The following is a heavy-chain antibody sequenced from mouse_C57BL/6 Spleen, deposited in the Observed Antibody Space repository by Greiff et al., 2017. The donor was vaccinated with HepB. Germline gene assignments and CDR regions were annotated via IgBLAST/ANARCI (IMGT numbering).Heavy chain of an antibody. V-gene: IGHV1-4*01. D-gene: IGHD1-1*01. J-gene: IGHJ2*01. Sequence: VQLQQSGAELARPGASVKMSCKASGYTFTSYTMHRVKQRPGQGLEWIGYINPSSGYTKYNQKFKDKATLTADKSSSTAYMQLSSLTSEDSAVYYCAREDGSSYVYFDYWGQGTTLTVSS. CDR2: INPSSGYT. CDR1: GYTFTSYT. CDR3: AREDGSSYVYFDY.